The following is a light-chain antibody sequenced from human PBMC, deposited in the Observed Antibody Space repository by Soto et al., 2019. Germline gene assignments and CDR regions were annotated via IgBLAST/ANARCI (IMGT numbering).Light chain of an antibody. J-gene: IGKJ5*01. CDR3: QQRSNWKIT. CDR2: DAS. CDR1: QSVSSY. Sequence: FTRPPSTLSMFPVETATLSWRASQSVSSYLAWYQQKPGQAPRLLIYDASNRATGIPARFSGSGSGTDFTLTISSLEHEDFAVYYCQQRSNWKITFGQGTRLEIK. V-gene: IGKV3-11*01.